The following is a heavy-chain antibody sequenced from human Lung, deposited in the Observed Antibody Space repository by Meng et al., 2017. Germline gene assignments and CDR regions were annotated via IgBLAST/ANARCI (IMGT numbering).Heavy chain of an antibody. D-gene: IGHD6-13*01. Sequence: QVRLVPCGAEVKKPVASVKVSCKPSGYNFPDYWLHWVRRAPGQGLEWMGRIDPKSGDTHYAQRFQGRVTMTGDTSISTAYMELSGLRSDDTAMYYCARDEDISAAGKLFGDYWGQGTLVTVSS. CDR1: GYNFPDYW. CDR2: IDPKSGDT. CDR3: ARDEDISAAGKLFGDY. J-gene: IGHJ4*02. V-gene: IGHV1-2*06.